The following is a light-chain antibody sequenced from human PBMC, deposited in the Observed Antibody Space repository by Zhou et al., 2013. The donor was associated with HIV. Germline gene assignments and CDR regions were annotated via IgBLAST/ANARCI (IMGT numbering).Light chain of an antibody. CDR2: AAS. V-gene: IGKV1D-16*01. CDR3: QQYNTSPWT. J-gene: IGKJ1*01. Sequence: DLRMTQSPSSLSASVGDRVTITCRASQDISSWVAWYQQKPETAPKSLMYAASSLQIGVPSRFSGSGSGTDFTLTITSLQPDDFATYYCQQYNTSPWTFGQGTKVEIK. CDR1: QDISSW.